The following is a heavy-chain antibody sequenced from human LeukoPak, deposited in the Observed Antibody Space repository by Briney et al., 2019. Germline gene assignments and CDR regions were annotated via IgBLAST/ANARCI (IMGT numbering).Heavy chain of an antibody. Sequence: GGSLRLSCAASGFTFSSYAVSWVRQAPGKGLEWVSSISGSGGSTYSADSVKGRFTISRDNSKNTLYLQMNSLRAEDTALYYCAKHRSCTNDICHGDFDYWGQGTLVTVSS. V-gene: IGHV3-23*01. CDR2: ISGSGGST. J-gene: IGHJ4*02. D-gene: IGHD2-8*01. CDR3: AKHRSCTNDICHGDFDY. CDR1: GFTFSSYA.